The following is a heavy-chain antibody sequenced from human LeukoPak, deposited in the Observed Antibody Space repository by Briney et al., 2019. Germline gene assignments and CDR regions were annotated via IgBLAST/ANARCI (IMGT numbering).Heavy chain of an antibody. CDR3: ARAGDFWSGEGMDV. CDR2: INTNTGNP. V-gene: IGHV7-4-1*02. CDR1: VYTFTSYA. Sequence: ASVNVSCKASVYTFTSYAMNWVRHASGQGLEWMGWINTNTGNPTYAQGFTGRFVFSLDTAVSTAYLQISSLKAEDTAVYYCARAGDFWSGEGMDVWGQGTTVTVSS. D-gene: IGHD3-3*01. J-gene: IGHJ6*02.